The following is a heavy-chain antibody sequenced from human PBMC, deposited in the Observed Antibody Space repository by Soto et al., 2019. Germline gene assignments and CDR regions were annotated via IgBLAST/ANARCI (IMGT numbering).Heavy chain of an antibody. D-gene: IGHD3-10*01. V-gene: IGHV3-7*01. CDR2: IKQDGSEK. J-gene: IGHJ6*03. Sequence: GSLRLSCAASGFTFSSYWMSWVRQAPGKGLEWVANIKQDGSEKYYVDSVKGRFTISRDNAKNSLYLQMNSLRAEDTAVYYCARDGFGELARYYYYMDVWGKGTTVTVSS. CDR3: ARDGFGELARYYYYMDV. CDR1: GFTFSSYW.